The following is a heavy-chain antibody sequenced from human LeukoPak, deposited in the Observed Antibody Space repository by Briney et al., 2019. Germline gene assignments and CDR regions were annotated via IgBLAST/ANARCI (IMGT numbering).Heavy chain of an antibody. V-gene: IGHV4-4*07. D-gene: IGHD3-10*01. CDR1: GGSISGYY. Sequence: PSETLSLTCTVSGGSISGYYWSWIRQAAGKGLECIGRIYSSGTANYNPSLKSRVTMSVDTSKNQVSLKLTSVTAADTAVYYCARDTGYFGSRGFDQWGQGTLVTVSS. CDR2: IYSSGTA. CDR3: ARDTGYFGSRGFDQ. J-gene: IGHJ4*02.